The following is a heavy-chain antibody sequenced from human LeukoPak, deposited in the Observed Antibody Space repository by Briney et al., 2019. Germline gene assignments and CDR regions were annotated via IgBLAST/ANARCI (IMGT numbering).Heavy chain of an antibody. CDR2: INPNSGGT. CDR3: ARETGRRVFYDSSGYLHF. D-gene: IGHD3-22*01. Sequence: ASVKVSCKASGYTFTGHFMHWVRQAPGQGLEWMGWINPNSGGTYYAQKFQGRVTMTRDTSISTAYMEMSRLRSDDTAGYYCARETGRRVFYDSSGYLHFWGQGTLVTVSS. CDR1: GYTFTGHF. V-gene: IGHV1-2*02. J-gene: IGHJ4*02.